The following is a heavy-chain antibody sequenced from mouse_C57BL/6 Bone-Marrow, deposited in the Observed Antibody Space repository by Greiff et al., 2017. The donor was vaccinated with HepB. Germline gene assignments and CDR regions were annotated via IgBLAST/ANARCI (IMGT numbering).Heavy chain of an antibody. V-gene: IGHV1-34*01. Sequence: EVQLQQSGPELVKPGASVKMSCKASGYTFTDYYMHCVKQSHGKSLEWIGYIYPNNGGNGYNQKFKGKATLTVDKSSSTAYMELRSLTSEDSAVYYCARWLYDNDRGYYAMDNWGQGTSDTVSS. CDR3: ARWLYDNDRGYYAMDN. D-gene: IGHD2-4*01. CDR1: GYTFTDYY. CDR2: IYPNNGGN. J-gene: IGHJ4*01.